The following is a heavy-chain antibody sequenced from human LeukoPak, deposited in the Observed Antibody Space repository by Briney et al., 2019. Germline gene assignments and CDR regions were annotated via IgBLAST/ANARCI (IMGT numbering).Heavy chain of an antibody. CDR1: GFTVSSNY. CDR2: ISGSGGST. CDR3: APGGGYYDSSGYYDY. V-gene: IGHV3-23*01. Sequence: PGGSLRLSCAASGFTVSSNYMSWVRQAPGKGLEWVSAISGSGGSTYYADSVKGRFTISRDNSKNTLYLQMNSLRAEDTAVYYCAPGGGYYDSSGYYDYWGQGTLVTVSS. J-gene: IGHJ4*02. D-gene: IGHD3-22*01.